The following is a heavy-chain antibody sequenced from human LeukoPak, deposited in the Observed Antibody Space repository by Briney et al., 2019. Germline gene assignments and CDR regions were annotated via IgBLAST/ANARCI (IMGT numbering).Heavy chain of an antibody. J-gene: IGHJ4*02. V-gene: IGHV1-2*02. CDR2: INPNSGGT. Sequence: ASVKVSCKASGYTFTGYYMHWVRQAPGQGLEWMGWINPNSGGTNYAQKFQGRVTMTRDTSISTAYMELSRLRSDDTAVYYCARGEIIVGATTGDVDYWGQGTLSPSPQ. CDR1: GYTFTGYY. D-gene: IGHD1-26*01. CDR3: ARGEIIVGATTGDVDY.